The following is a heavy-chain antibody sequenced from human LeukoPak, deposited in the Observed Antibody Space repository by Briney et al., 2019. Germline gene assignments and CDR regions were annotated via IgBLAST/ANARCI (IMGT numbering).Heavy chain of an antibody. D-gene: IGHD1-26*01. Sequence: GGSLRLSCAASGFTLNNYAMSWVRQAPGKGLEWVSIINNSGGSTYYADSVKGRFTISRDLSKNTLYLQMDSLRAEDTALYYCARKYSGTNPFDYWGQGTLVTVSS. CDR2: INNSGGST. CDR3: ARKYSGTNPFDY. V-gene: IGHV3-23*01. J-gene: IGHJ4*02. CDR1: GFTLNNYA.